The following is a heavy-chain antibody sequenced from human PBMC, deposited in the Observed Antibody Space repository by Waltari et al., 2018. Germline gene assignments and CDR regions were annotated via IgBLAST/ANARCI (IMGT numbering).Heavy chain of an antibody. V-gene: IGHV3-23*01. CDR3: ARTYSGAYYFDY. D-gene: IGHD3-10*01. Sequence: EVQLLESGGGLVQPGGSLRLSCAASGFTFRGSAMSWVSQAPGKGLEWVSAIGGSGGSTYYADSVKGRFTIARDNSKNTLYLQMNSLRAEDTAVYYCARTYSGAYYFDYWGQGTLVTVSS. CDR1: GFTFRGSA. J-gene: IGHJ4*02. CDR2: IGGSGGST.